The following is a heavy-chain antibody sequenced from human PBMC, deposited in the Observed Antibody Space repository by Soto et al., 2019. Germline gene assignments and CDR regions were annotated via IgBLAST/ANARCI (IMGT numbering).Heavy chain of an antibody. D-gene: IGHD3-10*01. J-gene: IGHJ4*02. V-gene: IGHV2-5*02. CDR2: IYWDNDK. Sequence: QITLKESGPTLVKPTQTLTLTCSFPGFSLSTTGVGVGWIRQSPGKALEWLAIIYWDNDKRYSPSLKSRVTITQDTPKNQVVLTVTNMDPVDTGTYYCARSLWFGELHWGQGALVTVSS. CDR3: ARSLWFGELH. CDR1: GFSLSTTGVG.